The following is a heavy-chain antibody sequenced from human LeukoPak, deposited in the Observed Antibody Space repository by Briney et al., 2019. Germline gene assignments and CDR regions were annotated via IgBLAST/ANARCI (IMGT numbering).Heavy chain of an antibody. CDR3: ARDQSPRGWGNWYFDL. J-gene: IGHJ2*01. Sequence: PGRSLRLSCAASGLTLDDYDMHWVRQAPGKGLEWVAVIWYDGSNKYYADSVKGRFTVSRDNSKNTLYLQMNSLRAEDTAVYYCARDQSPRGWGNWYFDLWGRGTLVTVSS. D-gene: IGHD7-27*01. CDR1: GLTLDDYD. V-gene: IGHV3-33*08. CDR2: IWYDGSNK.